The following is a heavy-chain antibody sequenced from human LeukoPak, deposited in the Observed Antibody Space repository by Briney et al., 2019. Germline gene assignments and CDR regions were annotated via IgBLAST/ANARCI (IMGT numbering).Heavy chain of an antibody. V-gene: IGHV3-48*03. CDR2: ISSSATTI. D-gene: IGHD1-26*01. CDR3: ARETRSGSAYYLDY. CDR1: GFRFSSYE. J-gene: IGHJ4*02. Sequence: GGSLRLSCAASGFRFSSYEMNWVRQAPGKGLEWVSQISSSATTIYYADYVKGRFTISRDNAKNSLFLQMNSLRVGDTALYFCARETRSGSAYYLDYWGQGTLVTVSS.